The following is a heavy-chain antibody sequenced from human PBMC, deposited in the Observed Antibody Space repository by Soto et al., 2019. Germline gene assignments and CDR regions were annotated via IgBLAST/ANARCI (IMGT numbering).Heavy chain of an antibody. D-gene: IGHD2-8*01. V-gene: IGHV4-30-4*02. CDR2: IYYSGST. J-gene: IGHJ6*02. CDR3: ARAPQEWYYYYYGMDV. Sequence: SDTLSLTCTVSGGSISSGDYYWSWIRQPPGKGLEWIGYIYYSGSTYYNPSLKSRVTISVDTSKNQFSLKLSSVTAADTAVYYCARAPQEWYYYYYGMDVWGQGTTVTVSS. CDR1: GGSISSGDYY.